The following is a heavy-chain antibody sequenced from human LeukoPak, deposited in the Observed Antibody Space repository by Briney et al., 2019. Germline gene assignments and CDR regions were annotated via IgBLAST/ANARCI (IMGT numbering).Heavy chain of an antibody. Sequence: PGGSLRLSCAASGFTFSSYWMNWVRQAPGKGLEWVANIRQDGSEKYYADSVKGRFTISRDNAKNSLYLQMNSLRAEDTAVYYCAQSVRYYYYMDVWGKGTTVTVSS. J-gene: IGHJ6*03. CDR3: AQSVRYYYYMDV. CDR1: GFTFSSYW. CDR2: IRQDGSEK. D-gene: IGHD5/OR15-5a*01. V-gene: IGHV3-7*01.